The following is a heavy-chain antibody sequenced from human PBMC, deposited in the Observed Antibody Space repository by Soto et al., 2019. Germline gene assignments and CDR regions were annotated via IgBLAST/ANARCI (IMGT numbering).Heavy chain of an antibody. D-gene: IGHD3-3*01. J-gene: IGHJ6*02. CDR2: LYYTGST. V-gene: IGHV4-59*01. Sequence: SETLSLTCNVSGGSISDFYWSWIRQSPGKRLEWIGYLYYTGSTNYNPALKSRVTISLDTSKNQFSLKVRSVTAADTAVYYCARGGGYDFRSSQAPPIDVWGQGTTVTVSS. CDR1: GGSISDFY. CDR3: ARGGGYDFRSSQAPPIDV.